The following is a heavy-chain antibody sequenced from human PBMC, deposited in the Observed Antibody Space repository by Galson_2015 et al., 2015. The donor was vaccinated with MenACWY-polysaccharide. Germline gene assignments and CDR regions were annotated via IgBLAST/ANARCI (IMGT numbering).Heavy chain of an antibody. CDR3: ARRDIYGTTADYLAFDS. V-gene: IGHV6-1*01. Sequence: CAISGDSVSSNSGSWHWVRQSPSRGLEWLGRTYYRSKWYSYYGASVKGRITINPDTSKNQFSLVLRSVTAADTAVYYCARRDIYGTTADYLAFDSWGQGTLITVSS. D-gene: IGHD3-16*01. CDR1: GDSVSSNSGS. J-gene: IGHJ4*02. CDR2: TYYRSKWYS.